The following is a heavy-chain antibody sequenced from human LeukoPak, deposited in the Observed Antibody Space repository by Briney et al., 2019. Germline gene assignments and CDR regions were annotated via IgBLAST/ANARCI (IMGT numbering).Heavy chain of an antibody. D-gene: IGHD2-2*01. CDR1: GGSISSGDYY. V-gene: IGHV4-30-4*01. Sequence: SETLSLTCTVSGGSISSGDYYWSWIRQPPGKGLEWIGYIYYSGSTYYNPSLKSRVTISVDTSKNQFSLKLSSVTAADTAVYYCARGDIVVVPAPAAFDIWGQGTMVTVSS. J-gene: IGHJ3*02. CDR2: IYYSGST. CDR3: ARGDIVVVPAPAAFDI.